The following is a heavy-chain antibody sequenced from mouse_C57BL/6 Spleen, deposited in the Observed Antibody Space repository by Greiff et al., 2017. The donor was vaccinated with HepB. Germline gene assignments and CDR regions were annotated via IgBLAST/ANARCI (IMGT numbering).Heavy chain of an antibody. D-gene: IGHD2-2*01. Sequence: VQLKESGPELVKPGASVKISCKASGYAFSSSWMNWVKQRPGKGLEWIGRIYPGDGDTNYNGKFKGKATLTADKSSSTAYMQLSSLTSEDSAVYFCAREGGYDWFAYWGQGTLVTVSA. CDR2: IYPGDGDT. V-gene: IGHV1-82*01. J-gene: IGHJ3*01. CDR3: AREGGYDWFAY. CDR1: GYAFSSSW.